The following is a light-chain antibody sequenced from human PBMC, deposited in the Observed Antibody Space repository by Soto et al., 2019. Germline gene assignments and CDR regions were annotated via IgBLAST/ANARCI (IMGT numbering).Light chain of an antibody. CDR3: SSYSASSTL. J-gene: IGLJ2*01. CDR1: SRDVGAYNY. CDR2: DVN. Sequence: QSALTQPASVCGSPGQSITISCTGSSRDVGAYNYVSWYQQYPGKAPKLIIYDVNNRPSGVSNRFSGSKSANTASLTISGLQAEDEADYYCSSYSASSTLFGGGTKLTVL. V-gene: IGLV2-14*01.